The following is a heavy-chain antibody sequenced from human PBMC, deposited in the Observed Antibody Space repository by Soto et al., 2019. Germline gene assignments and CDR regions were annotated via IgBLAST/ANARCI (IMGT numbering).Heavy chain of an antibody. Sequence: GGSLRLSCAASGFTFSSYGMHWVRQAPGKGLEWVAVISYDGSNKYYADSVKGRFTISRDNSKNTLYLQMNSLRAEDTAVYYCANLYGDYPLVGSSTNYYYMEVWGKGTTVTVSS. CDR1: GFTFSSYG. CDR2: ISYDGSNK. J-gene: IGHJ6*03. D-gene: IGHD4-17*01. V-gene: IGHV3-30*18. CDR3: ANLYGDYPLVGSSTNYYYMEV.